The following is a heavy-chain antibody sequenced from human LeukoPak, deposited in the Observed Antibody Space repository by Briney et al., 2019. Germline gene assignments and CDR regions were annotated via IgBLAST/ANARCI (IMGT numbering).Heavy chain of an antibody. CDR3: ARGPYYGSGRRGYYFDY. J-gene: IGHJ4*02. V-gene: IGHV1-2*02. D-gene: IGHD3-10*01. CDR1: GYTFTGYY. CDR2: INPNSGGT. Sequence: GASVKVSCKASGYTFTGYYMHWVRQAAGQGLEWMGWINPNSGGTNYAQKFQGRVTMTRDTSISTAYMELSRLRSDGTAVYYCARGPYYGSGRRGYYFDYWGQGTLVTVSS.